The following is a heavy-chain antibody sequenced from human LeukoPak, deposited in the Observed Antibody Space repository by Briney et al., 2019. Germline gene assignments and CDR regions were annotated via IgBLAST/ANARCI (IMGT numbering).Heavy chain of an antibody. Sequence: SETLSLTCAVYGGSFSGYYWSWIRQPPGKGLEWIGEINHSGSTNYNPSLKSRVTISENTSKNQFSLKLSSVTAADTAVYYCARERYSSGWHFDYWGQGTLVTVSS. D-gene: IGHD6-19*01. CDR2: INHSGST. CDR3: ARERYSSGWHFDY. CDR1: GGSFSGYY. J-gene: IGHJ4*02. V-gene: IGHV4-34*01.